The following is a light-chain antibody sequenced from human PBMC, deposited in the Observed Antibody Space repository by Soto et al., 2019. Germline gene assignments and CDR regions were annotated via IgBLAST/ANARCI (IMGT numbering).Light chain of an antibody. Sequence: EVVLTQSPDTLSLSPGESATLSCRASQTVSSYLAWYQHKPGQPPRLLIYDVSNRATGIPARFSGSGSGTDFTLTISSLEPEDFAVYFCHQRSIWKTTFGQGTRLEIK. V-gene: IGKV3-11*01. CDR2: DVS. CDR1: QTVSSY. CDR3: HQRSIWKTT. J-gene: IGKJ5*01.